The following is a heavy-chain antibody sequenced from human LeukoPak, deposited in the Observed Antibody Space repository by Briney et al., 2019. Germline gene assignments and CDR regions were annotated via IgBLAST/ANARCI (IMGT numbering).Heavy chain of an antibody. J-gene: IGHJ4*02. Sequence: GGSLGLSCAASGFTFSSYWMRWVRQTPRIGLEWVANIKHDGSEKHYADSVKGRVTISRDNAKNSLYLQMNSLRAEDTALYYCARGSGWDYLYNWGQGTLVTVSS. CDR2: IKHDGSEK. CDR3: ARGSGWDYLYN. CDR1: GFTFSSYW. D-gene: IGHD6-25*01. V-gene: IGHV3-7*03.